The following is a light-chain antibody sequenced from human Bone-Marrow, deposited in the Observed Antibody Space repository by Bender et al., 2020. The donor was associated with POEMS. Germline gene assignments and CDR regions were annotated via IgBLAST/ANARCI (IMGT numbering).Light chain of an antibody. CDR1: RYEVGGYDA. CDR2: EVS. CDR3: CSYAGYSTHVV. J-gene: IGLJ2*01. V-gene: IGLV2-11*01. Sequence: QSALTQPASVSGSPGQSVTISCTGTRYEVGGYDAVSWYQQHPDKAPKLLIYEVSKRPSGVPDRFSGSKSGNSASLTISVLQAEDRADYSCCSYAGYSTHVVFGGRTMLPVL.